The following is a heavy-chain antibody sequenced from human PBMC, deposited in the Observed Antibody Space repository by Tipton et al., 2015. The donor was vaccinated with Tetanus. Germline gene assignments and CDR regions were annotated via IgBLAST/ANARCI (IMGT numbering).Heavy chain of an antibody. CDR1: GGSFSGYY. V-gene: IGHV4-34*01. CDR2: INHSGST. CDR3: ARGRASMVRGVRAYGMDV. J-gene: IGHJ6*02. Sequence: GLVKPSETLSLTCAVYGGSFSGYYWSRIRQPPGKGLEWIGEINHSGSTNYNPSLKSRVTISVDTPKNLFSLKLSSVTAADTAVYYCARGRASMVRGVRAYGMDVWGQGTTVTVSS. D-gene: IGHD3-10*01.